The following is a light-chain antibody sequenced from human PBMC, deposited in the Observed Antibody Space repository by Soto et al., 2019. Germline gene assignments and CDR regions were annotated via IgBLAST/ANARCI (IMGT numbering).Light chain of an antibody. J-gene: IGLJ1*01. CDR2: DVN. Sequence: QSALTQPRSVSGSPGQSVTISCTGTSSDVGGYNCVSWYQQHPGKAPKLMIYDVNERPSGVPDRFSGSKSGNTASLTISGLQAEDEADYYCCSYAGRPYVFGTGTKLTVL. CDR1: SSDVGGYNC. V-gene: IGLV2-11*01. CDR3: CSYAGRPYV.